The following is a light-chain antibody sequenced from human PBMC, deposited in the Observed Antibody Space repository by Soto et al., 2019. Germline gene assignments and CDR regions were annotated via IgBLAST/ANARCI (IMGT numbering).Light chain of an antibody. V-gene: IGKV3-20*01. CDR1: QSVSSTY. Sequence: EIVLTQSPGTLSLSPGEGATLSCRASQSVSSTYLAWYQQKPGQAPRLLIYGTSSRATGIPDRFSGSGSGTDFTLTISRLEPEDVAVYYCQQYGSSPRTFGHGTKVDIK. CDR3: QQYGSSPRT. J-gene: IGKJ1*01. CDR2: GTS.